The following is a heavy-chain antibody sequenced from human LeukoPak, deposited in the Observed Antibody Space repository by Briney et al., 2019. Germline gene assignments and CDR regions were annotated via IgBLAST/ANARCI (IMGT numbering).Heavy chain of an antibody. Sequence: SETLSLTCAVSGGSISSSNWWGWVRQPPGKGLEWIGEIYHSGSTNYNPSLKSRVTISVDKSKNQFSLKLSSVTAADTAVYYCARYSGSPKRKYFDYWGQGTLVTVSS. V-gene: IGHV4-4*02. J-gene: IGHJ4*02. CDR1: GGSISSSNW. CDR3: ARYSGSPKRKYFDY. CDR2: IYHSGST. D-gene: IGHD1-26*01.